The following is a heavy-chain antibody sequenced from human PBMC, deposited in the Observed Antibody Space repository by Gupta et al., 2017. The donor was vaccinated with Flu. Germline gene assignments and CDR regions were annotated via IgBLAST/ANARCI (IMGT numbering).Heavy chain of an antibody. CDR2: MSDDGSNQ. CDR1: GFTFSDYG. J-gene: IGHJ4*02. D-gene: IGHD1-7*01. Sequence: QAKLVQSGGGVVQPGTALRLSCAASGFTFSDYGRHRVRQAPGRGLGWMVVMSDDGSNQWYADSVRGRFTISRDNPKNTLFLQMSSLRADDTAVYYCAKGGRHNWNYDGDYWGQGTLVTVSS. V-gene: IGHV3-30*18. CDR3: AKGGRHNWNYDGDY.